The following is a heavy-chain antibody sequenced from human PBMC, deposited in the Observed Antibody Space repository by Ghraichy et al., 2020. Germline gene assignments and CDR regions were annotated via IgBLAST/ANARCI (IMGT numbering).Heavy chain of an antibody. Sequence: SETLSLTCAVYGGSFRGSGYYWSWIRQPPGKGLEWIGEINHSRTTNYNPSLKSRVTISADTSKKQFSLRLTSVTAADTAVYYCATSRGDYDTWSGVVATNVLDVWGQGTTVTVSS. CDR1: GGSFRGSGYY. CDR3: ATSRGDYDTWSGVVATNVLDV. CDR2: INHSRTT. J-gene: IGHJ6*02. D-gene: IGHD3-3*01. V-gene: IGHV4-34*01.